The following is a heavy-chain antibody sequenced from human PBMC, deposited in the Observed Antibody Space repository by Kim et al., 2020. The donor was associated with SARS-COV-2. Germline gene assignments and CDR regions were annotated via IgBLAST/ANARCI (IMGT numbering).Heavy chain of an antibody. Sequence: ASVKVSCKASGYTFTSYYMHWVRQAPGQGLEWMGIINPSGGSTSYAQKFQGRVTMTRDTSTSTVYMELSSLRSEDTAVYYCARVSYYDSSGSDWFDPWGQGTLVTVSS. V-gene: IGHV1-46*01. CDR2: INPSGGST. D-gene: IGHD3-22*01. J-gene: IGHJ5*02. CDR1: GYTFTSYY. CDR3: ARVSYYDSSGSDWFDP.